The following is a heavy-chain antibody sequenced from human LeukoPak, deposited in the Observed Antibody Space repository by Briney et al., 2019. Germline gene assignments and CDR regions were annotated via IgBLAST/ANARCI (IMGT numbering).Heavy chain of an antibody. CDR2: IKEDGSAK. Sequence: GGSLRLSCAASGFTFSNYWMSWVRQAPGKGLEWVANIKEDGSAKYYVDSVKGRFTISRDNAKNSQYLQMNSLRAEDTAVYYCARDTGYNTFDYWGQGTLVTVSS. CDR3: ARDTGYNTFDY. V-gene: IGHV3-7*05. J-gene: IGHJ4*02. D-gene: IGHD5-24*01. CDR1: GFTFSNYW.